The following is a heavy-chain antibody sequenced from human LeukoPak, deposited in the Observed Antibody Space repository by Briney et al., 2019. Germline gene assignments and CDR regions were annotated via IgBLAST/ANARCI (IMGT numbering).Heavy chain of an antibody. V-gene: IGHV4-59*01. CDR1: GDSISSYY. CDR3: ARDRSSENYRYFDY. D-gene: IGHD1-7*01. CDR2: IYYSGST. J-gene: IGHJ4*02. Sequence: SETLSFTCTVSGDSISSYYWNWIRQPPGKGLEWIGYIYYSGSTNYNPSLKSRVTISVDTSKNQFSLKLSSVTAADTAVYYCARDRSSENYRYFDYWGQGTLVTVSS.